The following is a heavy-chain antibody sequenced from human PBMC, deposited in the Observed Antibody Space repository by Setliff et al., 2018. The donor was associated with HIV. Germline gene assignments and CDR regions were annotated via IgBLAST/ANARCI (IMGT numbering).Heavy chain of an antibody. J-gene: IGHJ4*02. CDR2: INPNSADT. V-gene: IGHV1-2*02. Sequence: GASVKVSCKASGYSFTGYYIHWVRQAPGQGLEWMGWINPNSADTIYAQKFQGRVTMTRDTSISTAYMDLSRLRSDDTAVYYCATLDYWGQGTLVTVSS. CDR1: GYSFTGYY. CDR3: ATLDY.